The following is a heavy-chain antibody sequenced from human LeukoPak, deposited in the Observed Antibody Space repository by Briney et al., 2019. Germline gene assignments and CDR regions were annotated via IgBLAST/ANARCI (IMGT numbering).Heavy chain of an antibody. CDR1: GFTFSSYG. D-gene: IGHD3-10*01. V-gene: IGHV3-23*01. CDR2: ISGSGGST. Sequence: PGGTLRLSCAASGFTFSSYGMSWVRQAPGKGLEWVSGISGSGGSTYYADSVKGRFTISRDNSKNTVYLQMNTLRAEDTAIYYCAKGAGGSYGLYYFDYWGQGALVTVSS. J-gene: IGHJ4*02. CDR3: AKGAGGSYGLYYFDY.